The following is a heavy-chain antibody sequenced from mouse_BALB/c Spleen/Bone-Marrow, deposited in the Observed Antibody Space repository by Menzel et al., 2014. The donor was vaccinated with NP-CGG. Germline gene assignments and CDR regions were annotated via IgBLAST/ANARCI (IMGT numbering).Heavy chain of an antibody. V-gene: IGHV5-4*02. D-gene: IGHD2-14*01. CDR1: GFTFSDYY. CDR3: VRDGDYRYAY. Sequence: EVQLQESGGGLVKPGGSLKLSCAASGFTFSDYYIYWVRQTPEKRLEWVATISDGGTYTYYPDTVKGRFTISRVNAKNNLYLQMNGLKSEDAAMYYCVRDGDYRYAYWGQGTLVTVSA. J-gene: IGHJ3*01. CDR2: ISDGGTYT.